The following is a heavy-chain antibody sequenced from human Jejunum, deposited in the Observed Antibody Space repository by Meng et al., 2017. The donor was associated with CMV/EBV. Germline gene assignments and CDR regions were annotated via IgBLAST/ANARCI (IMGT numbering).Heavy chain of an antibody. D-gene: IGHD1-26*01. CDR2: ISAYNGNT. Sequence: QGQLVQSGGEVQEPGASLKVSCKASGYTFTNYGITWVRQAPGQGLEWMGWISAYNGNTNYAQTLQGRVTMTTDTSTSTAYMELRSLRSDDTAVYYCARVEVGITSGDYWGQGTLVTVAS. J-gene: IGHJ4*02. V-gene: IGHV1-18*01. CDR1: GYTFTNYG. CDR3: ARVEVGITSGDY.